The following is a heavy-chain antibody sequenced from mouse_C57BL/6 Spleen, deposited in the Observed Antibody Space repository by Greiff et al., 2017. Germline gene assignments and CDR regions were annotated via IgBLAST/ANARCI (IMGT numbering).Heavy chain of an antibody. Sequence: QVQLQQPGAELVKPGASVQLSCKASGYTFTSYWMHWVKQRPGQGLEWIGMIHPNSGSTNYNEKFKNKATLTVDKSSSTAYMQLSSLTSEDSAVYYCVCVDSSGYLDYWGQGTTLTVSS. J-gene: IGHJ2*01. CDR1: GYTFTSYW. CDR2: IHPNSGST. D-gene: IGHD3-2*02. CDR3: VCVDSSGYLDY. V-gene: IGHV1-64*01.